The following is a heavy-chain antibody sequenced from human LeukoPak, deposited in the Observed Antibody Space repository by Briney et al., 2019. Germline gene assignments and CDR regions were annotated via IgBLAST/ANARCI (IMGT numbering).Heavy chain of an antibody. V-gene: IGHV1-46*01. CDR3: ARPPRSGYSSGWVFFDY. D-gene: IGHD6-19*01. Sequence: ASVKVSCKTSGYIFTRYYIHWVRQAPGQGLEWMGMIHPSGGGTGYARNFQGRVTMTRDTSTSTVYMELTSLRFDDTAVYYCARPPRSGYSSGWVFFDYWGQGTLVTVSS. CDR1: GYIFTRYY. J-gene: IGHJ4*02. CDR2: IHPSGGGT.